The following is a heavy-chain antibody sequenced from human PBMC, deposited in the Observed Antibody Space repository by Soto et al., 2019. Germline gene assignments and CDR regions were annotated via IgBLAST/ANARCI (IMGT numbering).Heavy chain of an antibody. CDR1: GYSFTSYG. D-gene: IGHD2-8*01. J-gene: IGHJ6*02. CDR3: ARDRPPVVLNTGPLMLYNYYGADV. Sequence: QVQVVQSGAEVKKPGASVKVSCKASGYSFTSYGISWVRQAPGQGLEWMGWISAHTGHTNYAQKFQGRVTMTTDTSTSTGYMELRGLRPDDTAVYYCARDRPPVVLNTGPLMLYNYYGADVWGQGTTVTVSS. V-gene: IGHV1-18*01. CDR2: ISAHTGHT.